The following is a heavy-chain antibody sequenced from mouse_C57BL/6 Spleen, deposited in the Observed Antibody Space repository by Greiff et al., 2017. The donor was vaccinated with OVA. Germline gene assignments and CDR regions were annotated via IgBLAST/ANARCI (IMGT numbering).Heavy chain of an antibody. Sequence: VQLQQSGPELVKPGASVKISCKASGYSFTGYYMNWVKQSPEKSLEWIGEINPSTGGTTYNQKFKAKATLTVDKSSSTAYMQLKSLTSEDSAVFYCARKNKDYDGSSLYYAMDYWGQGTSLTVSS. CDR3: ARKNKDYDGSSLYYAMDY. CDR2: INPSTGGT. D-gene: IGHD1-1*01. CDR1: GYSFTGYY. V-gene: IGHV1-42*01. J-gene: IGHJ4*01.